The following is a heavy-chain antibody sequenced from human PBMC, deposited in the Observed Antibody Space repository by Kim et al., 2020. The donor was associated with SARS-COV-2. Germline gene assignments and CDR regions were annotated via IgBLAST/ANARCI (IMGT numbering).Heavy chain of an antibody. Sequence: SETLSLTCTVSGGSISSYYWSWIRQPPGKGLEWIGYIYYSGSTNYNPSLKSRVTISVDTSKNQFSLKLSSVTAADTAVYYCARNPNLRGAFDIWGQGTMVTVSS. CDR2: IYYSGST. J-gene: IGHJ3*02. CDR1: GGSISSYY. D-gene: IGHD2-8*01. CDR3: ARNPNLRGAFDI. V-gene: IGHV4-59*01.